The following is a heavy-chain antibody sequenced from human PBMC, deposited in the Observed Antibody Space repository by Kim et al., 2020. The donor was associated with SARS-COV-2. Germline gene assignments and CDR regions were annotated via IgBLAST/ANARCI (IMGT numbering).Heavy chain of an antibody. CDR3: ARGGAGSPGYYYGMDV. V-gene: IGHV3-74*01. J-gene: IGHJ6*02. CDR2: INSDGSST. Sequence: GGSLRLSCAASGFTFSSYWMHWVRQAPGKGLVWVSRINSDGSSTSYADSVKGRFTISRDNAKNTLYLQMNSLRAEDTAVYYCARGGAGSPGYYYGMDVWGQGTTVTVSS. CDR1: GFTFSSYW. D-gene: IGHD3-10*01.